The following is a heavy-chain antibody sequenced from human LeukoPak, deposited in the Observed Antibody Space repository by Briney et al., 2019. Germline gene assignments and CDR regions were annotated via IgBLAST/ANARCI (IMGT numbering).Heavy chain of an antibody. CDR2: INPNSGGT. Sequence: ASVKVSCKASGYTFTGYYMHWVRQAPGQGLEWRGWINPNSGGTNYAQKFQGRVTMTRDTAISTAYMELSRLRSDDTAVYYCARPSFQNGWFDPWGQGTLVTVSS. J-gene: IGHJ5*02. CDR1: GYTFTGYY. D-gene: IGHD1-1*01. V-gene: IGHV1-2*02. CDR3: ARPSFQNGWFDP.